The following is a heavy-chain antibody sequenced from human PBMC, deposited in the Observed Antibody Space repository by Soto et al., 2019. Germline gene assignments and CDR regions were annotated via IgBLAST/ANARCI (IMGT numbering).Heavy chain of an antibody. V-gene: IGHV3-30-3*01. CDR1: GFTLSDFA. D-gene: IGHD4-17*01. CDR3: AGPGGDFDPYFDY. CDR2: ISYDGTKE. Sequence: QVQLVESGGGVVQPGRSLRLSCAASGFTLSDFAMHWVRQAPGRGLEWVAVISYDGTKEYFADSVRGRFTISRDNSNNPLVLQKDHPGPDGPAGYFRAGPGGDFDPYFDYWGQGTLVTVYS. J-gene: IGHJ4*02.